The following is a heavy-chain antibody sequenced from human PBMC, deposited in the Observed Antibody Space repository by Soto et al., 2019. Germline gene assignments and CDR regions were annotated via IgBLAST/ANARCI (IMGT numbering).Heavy chain of an antibody. CDR2: IYTDGSRA. Sequence: EVQLVESGGGLVQPGGSLRLSCAASGFTFSSHWMHWVRQAPGKGLVWVSRIYTDGSRADYADSVKGRFTISRDNAKNAVYLHVNSLGAEDKAVYYSARGARNYYYIDYWGQGTPVTVSS. V-gene: IGHV3-74*01. CDR3: ARGARNYYYIDY. D-gene: IGHD1-7*01. J-gene: IGHJ4*02. CDR1: GFTFSSHW.